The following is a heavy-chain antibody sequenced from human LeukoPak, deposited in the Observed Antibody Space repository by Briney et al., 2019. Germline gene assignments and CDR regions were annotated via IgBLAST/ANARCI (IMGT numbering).Heavy chain of an antibody. Sequence: SETLSLTCAVYGGSFSGYYWSWIRQPPGKGLEWIGEINHSGSTNYNPSLKSRVTISVDTSKNQFSLKLSSVTAADTAVYYCAREDRGGYSYGKPYYYYMDVWGKGTTVTISS. V-gene: IGHV4-34*01. J-gene: IGHJ6*03. CDR3: AREDRGGYSYGKPYYYYMDV. D-gene: IGHD5-18*01. CDR2: INHSGST. CDR1: GGSFSGYY.